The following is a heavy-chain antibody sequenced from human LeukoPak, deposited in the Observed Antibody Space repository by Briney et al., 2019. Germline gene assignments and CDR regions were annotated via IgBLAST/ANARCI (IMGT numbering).Heavy chain of an antibody. D-gene: IGHD3-9*01. V-gene: IGHV3-23*01. Sequence: PGGSLRLSCAASGFTFSSYAMSWVRQAPGKGLEWVSAISGSGGSTYYADSVKGRFTISRDNSKNTLYLQMNSLRAEDTAVYYCAKVDGYFDWLLTDYYYGMDVWGKGTTVTVSS. CDR1: GFTFSSYA. CDR3: AKVDGYFDWLLTDYYYGMDV. CDR2: ISGSGGST. J-gene: IGHJ6*04.